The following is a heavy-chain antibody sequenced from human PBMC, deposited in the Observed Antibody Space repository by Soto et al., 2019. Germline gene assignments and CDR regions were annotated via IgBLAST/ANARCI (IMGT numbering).Heavy chain of an antibody. CDR2: IKQDGSEK. CDR1: GFTFSSYW. CDR3: ARVTYMITFGGVIVPTYAFDI. D-gene: IGHD3-16*02. Sequence: GGSLRLSCAASGFTFSSYWMSWVRQAPGKGLEWVANIKQDGSEKYYVDSVKGRFTISRDNAKNSLYLQMNSLRAEDTAVYYCARVTYMITFGGVIVPTYAFDIWGQGTMVTVSS. V-gene: IGHV3-7*01. J-gene: IGHJ3*02.